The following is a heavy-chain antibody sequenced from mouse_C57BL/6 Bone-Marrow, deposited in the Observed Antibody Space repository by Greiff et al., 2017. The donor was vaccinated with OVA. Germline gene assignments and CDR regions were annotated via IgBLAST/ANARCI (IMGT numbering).Heavy chain of an antibody. D-gene: IGHD2-5*01. Sequence: QVQLQQPGAELVRPGTSVKLSCKASGYTFTSYWMHWVKQRPGQGLEWIGVIDPSDSYTNYNQKFKGKATLTVDTSSSTAYMQLSSLTSEDSAVYYCVFYYSNYGAWFAYWGQGTLVTVSA. CDR3: VFYYSNYGAWFAY. J-gene: IGHJ3*01. CDR2: IDPSDSYT. V-gene: IGHV1-59*01. CDR1: GYTFTSYW.